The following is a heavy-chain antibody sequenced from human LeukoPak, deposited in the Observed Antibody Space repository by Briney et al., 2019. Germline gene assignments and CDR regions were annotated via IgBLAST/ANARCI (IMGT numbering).Heavy chain of an antibody. J-gene: IGHJ6*02. CDR1: GYTFTGYY. CDR2: INPNSGGT. Sequence: ASVKVSCKASGYTFTGYYMHWVRQAPGQGLEWMGWINPNSGGTNYAQKFQGRVTMTRDTSISTAYMELSRLRSDDTAVYYCARVRIRYSGGYYYYYGMDVWGQGTTVTVSS. CDR3: ARVRIRYSGGYYYYYGMDV. D-gene: IGHD1-26*01. V-gene: IGHV1-2*02.